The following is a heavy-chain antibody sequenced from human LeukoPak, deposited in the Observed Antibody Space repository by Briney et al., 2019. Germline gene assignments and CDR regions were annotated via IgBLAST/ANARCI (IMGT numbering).Heavy chain of an antibody. J-gene: IGHJ5*02. CDR1: GFTFSNAW. V-gene: IGHV3-15*01. D-gene: IGHD3-3*01. Sequence: GGSLRLSCAASGFTFSNAWMSWVRQAPGKGLEWVGRIKSKTDGGTTDYAAPVKGRFTISRDDSKNTLYLQMNSLETEDTAVYYCTRDFWSGYSIDPWGQGTLVTVSS. CDR3: TRDFWSGYSIDP. CDR2: IKSKTDGGTT.